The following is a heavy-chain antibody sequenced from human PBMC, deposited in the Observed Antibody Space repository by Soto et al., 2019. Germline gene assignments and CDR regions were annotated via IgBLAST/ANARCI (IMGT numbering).Heavy chain of an antibody. CDR2: ISGSGGPT. CDR3: AKQNTIFGVTKVKGWFDP. CDR1: GFTFSNSP. D-gene: IGHD3-3*01. V-gene: IGHV3-23*01. J-gene: IGHJ5*02. Sequence: EVQLLESGGGLVQPGGSLRLSCATSGFTFSNSPMSWVRQSPGKGLEWVSLISGSGGPTYYADSVQGRFTISRDNSKNTLYLQMDSLRADDPAVYYCAKQNTIFGVTKVKGWFDPWGQGTLVIVSS.